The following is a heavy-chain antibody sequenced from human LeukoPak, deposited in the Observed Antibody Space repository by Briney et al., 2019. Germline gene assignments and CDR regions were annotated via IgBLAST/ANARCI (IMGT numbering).Heavy chain of an antibody. D-gene: IGHD1-26*01. J-gene: IGHJ4*02. Sequence: PSQTLSLTCAVSGGSISSGGYSWSWIRQPPGKGLEWIGYIYHSGSTYYNPSLKSRVTISVDRSKNQFSLKLSSVTAADTAVYNCARGAKWEPFDYWGQGTLVTVSS. CDR2: IYHSGST. CDR1: GGSISSGGYS. V-gene: IGHV4-30-2*01. CDR3: ARGAKWEPFDY.